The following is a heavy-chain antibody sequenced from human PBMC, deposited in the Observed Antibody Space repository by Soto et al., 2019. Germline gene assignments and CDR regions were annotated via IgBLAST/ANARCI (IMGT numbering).Heavy chain of an antibody. D-gene: IGHD6-19*01. J-gene: IGHJ6*02. Sequence: QVQLVQSGAEVKKPGSSVKVSCKVSGGTFSNYAIDWVRLAPGHGLEWMGGIVPIFGTTYYTQKFQGRAKIIADDSTTTAYLEMGSRRSEDTAIYYCARVEAVAGLYNYHGLDVWGQGTAVTVSS. V-gene: IGHV1-69*12. CDR1: GGTFSNYA. CDR3: ARVEAVAGLYNYHGLDV. CDR2: IVPIFGTT.